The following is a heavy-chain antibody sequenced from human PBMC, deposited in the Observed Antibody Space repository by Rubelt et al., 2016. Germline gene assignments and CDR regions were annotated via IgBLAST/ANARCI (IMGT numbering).Heavy chain of an antibody. D-gene: IGHD6-19*01. CDR1: GYTFTELS. CDR3: ATGQYSSGCDY. Sequence: QVQLVQSGAEVKKPGASVKVSCKVSGYTFTELSMQWVRQAPGKGLEWTGGCDPEDGETIYAQGFQGIVTMTEVTSTDTAYMELTSLGSEDTAVYYCATGQYSSGCDYWGQGTLVTVSS. J-gene: IGHJ4*02. V-gene: IGHV1-24*01. CDR2: CDPEDGET.